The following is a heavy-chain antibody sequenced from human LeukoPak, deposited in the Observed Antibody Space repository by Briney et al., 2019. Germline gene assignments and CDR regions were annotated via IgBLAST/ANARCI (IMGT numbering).Heavy chain of an antibody. Sequence: ASVKVSCKASRYTFTDYYMNWVRQAPGRGLEWTGWININGGGINFAQRFPGRVTMTRDTSISTAYMDMSRLISDDTAVYYCARDAGYCTGGSCWYFEPCGEGTLVTASS. D-gene: IGHD2-15*01. CDR1: RYTFTDYY. CDR3: ARDAGYCTGGSCWYFEP. J-gene: IGHJ5*02. V-gene: IGHV1-2*02. CDR2: ININGGGI.